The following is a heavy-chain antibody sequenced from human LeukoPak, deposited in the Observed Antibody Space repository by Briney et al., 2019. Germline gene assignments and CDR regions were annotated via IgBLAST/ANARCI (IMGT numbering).Heavy chain of an antibody. CDR3: ASGHYCTSTSCPGRGAFDI. D-gene: IGHD2-2*01. V-gene: IGHV4-4*07. Sequence: SETLSLTCTVSNGSISNYYLTWIRQPAGKGLEWIGRIYYTGSTNYNPSLKSRVIMSVDTSKNQFSLKLNSVPAADTALYYCASGHYCTSTSCPGRGAFDIWGQGTMVTVSS. CDR1: NGSISNYY. CDR2: IYYTGST. J-gene: IGHJ3*02.